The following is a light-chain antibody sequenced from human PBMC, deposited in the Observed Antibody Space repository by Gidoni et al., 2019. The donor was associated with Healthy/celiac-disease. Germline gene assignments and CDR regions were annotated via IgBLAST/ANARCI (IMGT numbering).Light chain of an antibody. CDR1: SSDVGGYNY. V-gene: IGLV2-14*01. J-gene: IGLJ2*01. Sequence: QSALTQPASVSGSPGQSITISCTGTSSDVGGYNYVTWYRQHPGKAPTLMIYDVSNRPSGVSNRFSGSKSGNTASLTISGLQAEDEADYYCSSYTSSSTLGVVFGGGTKLTVL. CDR2: DVS. CDR3: SSYTSSSTLGVV.